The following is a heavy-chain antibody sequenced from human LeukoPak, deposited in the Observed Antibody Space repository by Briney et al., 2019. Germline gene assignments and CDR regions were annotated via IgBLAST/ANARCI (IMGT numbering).Heavy chain of an antibody. D-gene: IGHD6-13*01. V-gene: IGHV4-59*01. Sequence: SETLSLTCTVSGGSISSYYWSWIRQAPGKGLEWIGYIYYSGSTNYNPSLKSRVTISVDTSKNQFSLKLSPVTAADTAVYYCARTYRLSSSGLFDPWGQGTLVTVSS. CDR1: GGSISSYY. CDR2: IYYSGST. J-gene: IGHJ5*02. CDR3: ARTYRLSSSGLFDP.